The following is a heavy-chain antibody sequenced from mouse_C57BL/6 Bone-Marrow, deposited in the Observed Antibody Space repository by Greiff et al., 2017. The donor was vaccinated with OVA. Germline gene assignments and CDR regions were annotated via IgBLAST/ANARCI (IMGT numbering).Heavy chain of an antibody. D-gene: IGHD1-1*01. CDR3: ARFTTVGARFDY. CDR2: IYPGSGST. Sequence: QVQLQQSGAELVKPGASVKMSCKASGYTFTSYWITWVKQRPGQGLEWIGDIYPGSGSTNYNEKFKSKATLTVDTSSSTAYMQLSSLTSEDSAVYYCARFTTVGARFDYWGQGTTLTVSS. V-gene: IGHV1-55*01. CDR1: GYTFTSYW. J-gene: IGHJ2*01.